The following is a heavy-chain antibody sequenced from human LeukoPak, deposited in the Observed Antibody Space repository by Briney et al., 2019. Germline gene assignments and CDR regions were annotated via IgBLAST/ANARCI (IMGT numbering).Heavy chain of an antibody. V-gene: IGHV1-8*01. D-gene: IGHD6-19*01. CDR2: MNPNSGNT. Sequence: ASVKVSCKASGHTFTSYGINWVRQATGQGLEWMGWMNPNSGNTGYAQKFQGRVTMTRNTSISTAYMELSSLRSEDTAVYYCARVPTAVAQHPEDYWRQGTLVTVSS. CDR1: GHTFTSYG. J-gene: IGHJ4*02. CDR3: ARVPTAVAQHPEDY.